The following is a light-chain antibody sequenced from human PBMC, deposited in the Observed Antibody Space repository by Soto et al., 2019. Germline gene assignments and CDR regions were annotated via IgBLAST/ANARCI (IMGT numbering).Light chain of an antibody. CDR3: QQYGRSPPYT. V-gene: IGKV3-20*01. J-gene: IGKJ2*01. CDR1: QSVSSSY. Sequence: EIVLTQSPGILSLSPGERATLSCRASQSVSSSYLAWYQQKPGQAPRLLIYDASSRATGIPDRFSGSGSGTDFTLTISRLEPEDFAVYYCQQYGRSPPYTFGQGTELEIK. CDR2: DAS.